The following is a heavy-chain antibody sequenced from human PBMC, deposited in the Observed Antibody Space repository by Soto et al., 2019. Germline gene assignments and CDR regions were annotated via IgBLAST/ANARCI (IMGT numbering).Heavy chain of an antibody. CDR2: ISGSGGST. CDR1: GFTFSSYA. J-gene: IGHJ4*02. V-gene: IGHV3-23*01. CDR3: AKDQRQSDIPGTAAIENDY. D-gene: IGHD6-25*01. Sequence: GGSLRLSCAASGFTFSSYAMSWVRQAPGKGLEWVSAISGSGGSTYYADSVKGRFTISRDNSKNTLYLQMNSLRAEDTAVYYCAKDQRQSDIPGTAAIENDYWGQGTLVTVSS.